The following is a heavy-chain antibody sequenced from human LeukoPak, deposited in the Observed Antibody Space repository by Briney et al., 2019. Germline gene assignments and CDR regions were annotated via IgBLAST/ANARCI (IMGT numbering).Heavy chain of an antibody. J-gene: IGHJ4*02. Sequence: PGGSLRLSCAASGFTFSSYAMSWVRQAPGKGLEWVSAISGSGGSTYYADSVKGRFTISRDNSKNTLYLQMNSLRAEDTAVYYCAKIRQKYYYGSGSQDYWGQGTLVTVSS. CDR1: GFTFSSYA. V-gene: IGHV3-23*01. CDR3: AKIRQKYYYGSGSQDY. D-gene: IGHD3-10*01. CDR2: ISGSGGST.